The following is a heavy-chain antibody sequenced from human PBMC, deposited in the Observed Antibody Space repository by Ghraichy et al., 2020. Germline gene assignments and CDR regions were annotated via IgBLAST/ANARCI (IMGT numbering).Heavy chain of an antibody. J-gene: IGHJ4*02. Sequence: GESLNISCAASGFTFSSYWMSWVRQAPGKGLEWVANIKQDGSEKYYVDSVKGRFTISRDNAKNSLYLQMNSLRAEDAAVYYCARDRDAAADWGQGTLVTVSS. D-gene: IGHD3-10*01. CDR3: ARDRDAAAD. V-gene: IGHV3-7*01. CDR2: IKQDGSEK. CDR1: GFTFSSYW.